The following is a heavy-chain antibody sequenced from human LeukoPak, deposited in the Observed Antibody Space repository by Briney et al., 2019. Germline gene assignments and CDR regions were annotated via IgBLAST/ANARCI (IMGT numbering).Heavy chain of an antibody. CDR3: ARDNSVEDTAWWFDP. Sequence: SVKVSCKASGGTFSSYAISWVRQAPGQGLEWMGGIIPIFGPADYAQKFQGRVTMTRDMSTSTDYMELSSLRSEDTAVYYCARDNSVEDTAWWFDPWGQGTLVTVSS. D-gene: IGHD4-23*01. V-gene: IGHV1-69*05. CDR1: GGTFSSYA. J-gene: IGHJ5*02. CDR2: IIPIFGPA.